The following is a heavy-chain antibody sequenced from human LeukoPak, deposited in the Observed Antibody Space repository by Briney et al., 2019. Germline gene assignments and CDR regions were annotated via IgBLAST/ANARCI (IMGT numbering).Heavy chain of an antibody. CDR2: ISSSGSTI. D-gene: IGHD6-19*01. CDR3: ARVTRYRSGWFDY. J-gene: IGHJ4*02. V-gene: IGHV3-48*03. Sequence: PGGSLRLSCAASGFTFSSYEMNWVRQAPGKGLEWVSYISSSGSTIYYADSVKGRLTISRDNAKNSLYLQVNSLRAEDTAVYYCARVTRYRSGWFDYWGQGTLVTVSS. CDR1: GFTFSSYE.